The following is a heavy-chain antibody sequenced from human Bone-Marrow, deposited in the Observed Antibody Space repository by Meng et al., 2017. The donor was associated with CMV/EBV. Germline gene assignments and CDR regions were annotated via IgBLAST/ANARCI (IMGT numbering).Heavy chain of an antibody. J-gene: IGHJ4*02. CDR1: GYTFTSYD. V-gene: IGHV1-8*01. CDR3: ARGLRQLQPHAKLVGFTYYFDY. D-gene: IGHD6-6*01. Sequence: ASVKVSCKASGYTFTSYDINWVRQATGQGLEWMGWMNPNSGNTGYAQKFQGRVTMTRNTSISTAYMELSSLRSEDTAVYYCARGLRQLQPHAKLVGFTYYFDYWGQGTLVTVS. CDR2: MNPNSGNT.